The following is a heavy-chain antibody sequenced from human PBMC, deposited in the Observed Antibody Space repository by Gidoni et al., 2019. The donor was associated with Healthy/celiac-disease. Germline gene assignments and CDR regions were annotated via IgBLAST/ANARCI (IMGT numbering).Heavy chain of an antibody. J-gene: IGHJ4*02. CDR3: ARQDYDFWSGYYLDY. CDR2: IYYSGST. Sequence: QLQLQESGPGLVKPSETLSLTCTVYGGSISSSSYYWGWIRQPPGKGLEWIGSIYYSGSTYYNPSLKSRVTISVDTSKNQFSLKLSSVTAADTAVYYCARQDYDFWSGYYLDYWGQGTLVTVSS. D-gene: IGHD3-3*01. CDR1: GGSISSSSYY. V-gene: IGHV4-39*01.